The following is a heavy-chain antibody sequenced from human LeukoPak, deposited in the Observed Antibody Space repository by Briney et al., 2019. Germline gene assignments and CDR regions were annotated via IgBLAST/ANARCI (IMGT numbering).Heavy chain of an antibody. Sequence: PGGSLRLSCAASGFTFNSYWMHWVRQAPGKGRVWVSRINRDGTSTNYADSVKGRLTISRDNAKNALYLQMNSLRAEDTAVYYCTRGQEDQAGDFDNWGQGTLVTVSS. D-gene: IGHD6-19*01. V-gene: IGHV3-74*01. CDR2: INRDGTST. CDR3: TRGQEDQAGDFDN. J-gene: IGHJ4*02. CDR1: GFTFNSYW.